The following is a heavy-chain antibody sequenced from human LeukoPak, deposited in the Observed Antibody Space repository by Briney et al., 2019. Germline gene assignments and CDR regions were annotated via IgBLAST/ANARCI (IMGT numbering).Heavy chain of an antibody. D-gene: IGHD6-6*01. V-gene: IGHV3-48*01. Sequence: PGGSLRLSCAASGFRFSTYSMNWVRQAPGKGLEWVSDISSSSTINYADSVKGRFTISRDNAKNSLFLQMNSLRAEDTAVYYCARDAEYSSSRFLDYWGQGTLVTVSS. J-gene: IGHJ4*02. CDR2: ISSSSTI. CDR1: GFRFSTYS. CDR3: ARDAEYSSSRFLDY.